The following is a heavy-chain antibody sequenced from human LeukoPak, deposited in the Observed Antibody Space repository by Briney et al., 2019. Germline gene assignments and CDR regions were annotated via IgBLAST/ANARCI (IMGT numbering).Heavy chain of an antibody. Sequence: HGESLKISCKGSGYSFTSYWIGWVRQMPGKGLEWMGIIYPGDSDTRYSPSFQGQVTISADKSISTAYLQWSSLKASDTAMYYCARHRSDELPTHKYYYYGMDVWGQGTTVTVSS. J-gene: IGHJ6*02. CDR1: GYSFTSYW. CDR3: ARHRSDELPTHKYYYYGMDV. V-gene: IGHV5-51*01. D-gene: IGHD5-24*01. CDR2: IYPGDSDT.